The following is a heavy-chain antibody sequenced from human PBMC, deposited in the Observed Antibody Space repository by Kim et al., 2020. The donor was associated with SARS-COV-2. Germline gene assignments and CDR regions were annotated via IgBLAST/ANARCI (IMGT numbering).Heavy chain of an antibody. CDR3: SRDPMSS. J-gene: IGHJ5*02. CDR2: VMPDGNTK. D-gene: IGHD3-10*01. V-gene: IGHV3-7*01. Sequence: GGSLRLSCAASGFTFSATWMTWVRRAPGKGLEWVASVMPDGNTKFYMDSVKGRFTISRDNDRNSLYLQMSSLRADDTAVYYCSRDPMSSWGQGTLVTVSS. CDR1: GFTFSATW.